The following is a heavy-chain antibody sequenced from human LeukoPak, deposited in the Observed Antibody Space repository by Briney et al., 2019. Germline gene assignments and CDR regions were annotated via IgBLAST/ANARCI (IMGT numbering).Heavy chain of an antibody. CDR1: GFTISSYW. V-gene: IGHV3-74*01. Sequence: GGSLRLTCSASGFTISSYWMHWVSQAPGKGLVWVSRINPAGSVTNHADSVRGRLTISRDTATNTLYLEMNSLRAEDTAVYYCAREYSSSSGDAFDIWGQGTMVTVSS. CDR2: INPAGSVT. D-gene: IGHD6-13*01. J-gene: IGHJ3*02. CDR3: AREYSSSSGDAFDI.